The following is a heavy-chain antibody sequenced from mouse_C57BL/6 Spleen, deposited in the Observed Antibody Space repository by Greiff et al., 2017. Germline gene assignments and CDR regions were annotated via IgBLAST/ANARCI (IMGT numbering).Heavy chain of an antibody. D-gene: IGHD2-3*01. CDR2: IYPGDGDT. J-gene: IGHJ4*01. CDR1: GYAFSSSW. CDR3: ARSFYDGYYGAMDY. Sequence: VQLQQSGPELVKPGASVKISCKASGYAFSSSWMNWVKQRPGKGLEWIGRIYPGDGDTNYNGKFKGKATLTADKSSSTASMQLSSRTSEDSAVDFCARSFYDGYYGAMDYWGQGTSVTVSS. V-gene: IGHV1-82*01.